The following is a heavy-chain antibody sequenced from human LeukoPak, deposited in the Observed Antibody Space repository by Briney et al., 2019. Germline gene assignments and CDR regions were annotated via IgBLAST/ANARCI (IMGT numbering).Heavy chain of an antibody. D-gene: IGHD3-22*01. Sequence: PSETLSLTCTVSGGSISSYYWSWIRQPPGKGLEWIGYIYYSGSTNYNPSLKSRVTISVDTSKNQFSLKLSSVTAADTAVYYCARDEYYYDSSGMDVWGQGTTVTVSS. CDR2: IYYSGST. CDR3: ARDEYYYDSSGMDV. J-gene: IGHJ6*02. CDR1: GGSISSYY. V-gene: IGHV4-59*01.